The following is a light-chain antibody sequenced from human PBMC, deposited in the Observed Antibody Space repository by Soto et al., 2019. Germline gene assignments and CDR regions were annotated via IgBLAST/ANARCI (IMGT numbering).Light chain of an antibody. CDR3: QQYGSSPTWT. Sequence: EIVMTQSPATLSVSPGGRATLSCRASQSISDTLAWYQQKPGQAPRLLIHGASTRAPGFPARFSGSGSGTDFTLTISRLEPEDFAVYYCQQYGSSPTWTFGQGTKVDIK. CDR1: QSISDT. J-gene: IGKJ1*01. V-gene: IGKV3-15*01. CDR2: GAS.